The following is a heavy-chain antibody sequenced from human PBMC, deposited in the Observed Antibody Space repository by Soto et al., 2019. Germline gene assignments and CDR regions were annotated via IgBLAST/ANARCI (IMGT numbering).Heavy chain of an antibody. CDR3: ASHIVATMEFDY. D-gene: IGHD5-12*01. CDR1: GGSISSSSYY. J-gene: IGHJ4*02. CDR2: IYYSGST. V-gene: IGHV4-39*01. Sequence: SETLSLTCTVSGGSISSSSYYWGWIRQPPGKGLEWIGSIYYSGSTYYNPSLKSRVTISVDTSKNQFSLKLSSVTAADTAVYYCASHIVATMEFDYWGQGTLVTVSS.